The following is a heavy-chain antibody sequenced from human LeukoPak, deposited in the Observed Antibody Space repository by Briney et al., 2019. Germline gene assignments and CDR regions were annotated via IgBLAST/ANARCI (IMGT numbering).Heavy chain of an antibody. CDR1: GFTVSSNY. CDR3: ARDQYYGSGTYYNSSKGYFDY. J-gene: IGHJ4*02. V-gene: IGHV3-66*01. D-gene: IGHD3-10*01. CDR2: IYSGGST. Sequence: GGPLRLSCAASGFTVSSNYMGWVRQAPGKGLEWVSVIYSGGSTYYADSVKGRFTISRDNSKNTLYLQMNSLRAEDTAVYYCARDQYYGSGTYYNSSKGYFDYWGQGTLVTVSS.